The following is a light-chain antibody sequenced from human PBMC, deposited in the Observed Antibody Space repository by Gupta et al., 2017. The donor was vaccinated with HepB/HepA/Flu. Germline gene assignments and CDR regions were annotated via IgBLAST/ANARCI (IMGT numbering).Light chain of an antibody. CDR3: QHRYDWPLT. CDR2: EAS. CDR1: QSISSF. J-gene: IGKJ4*01. Sequence: EVVLTQSPAILSLSPGEIATLACRASQSISSFLAWYQQKPGQAPRLLIYEASNRATGIPARFSGSGSGTEFALTISSLEPEDFAVYYCQHRYDWPLTFGGGTKVEIK. V-gene: IGKV3-11*01.